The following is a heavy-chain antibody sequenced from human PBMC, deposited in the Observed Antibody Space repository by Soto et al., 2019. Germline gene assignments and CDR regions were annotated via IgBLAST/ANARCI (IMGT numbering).Heavy chain of an antibody. V-gene: IGHV4-59*07. D-gene: IGHD2-21*02. CDR1: GCSISSYY. J-gene: IGHJ4*02. CDR3: PPGWRRLFDN. Sequence: SDALSLTCTVSGCSISSYYWSWILQPPWTGLEWIGYIYYSGSTNYNPSLKSRVTISVDTSNNQFSLKLSSVTAADTAVYYCPPGWRRLFDNWGQ. CDR2: IYYSGST.